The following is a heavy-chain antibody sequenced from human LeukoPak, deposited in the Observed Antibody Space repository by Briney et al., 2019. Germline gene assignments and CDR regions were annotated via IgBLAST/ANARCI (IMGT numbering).Heavy chain of an antibody. Sequence: PGGSLRLSCAASGFTFNNYWMHWVRQVPGKGLVWVSRINRDGSYKNYADSMRGRFTISRDNAENTLYLQMNSLGVEDTAMYYCARSAYCGADCHYYFDYWGQGTLVTVSS. J-gene: IGHJ4*02. CDR2: INRDGSYK. D-gene: IGHD2-21*02. V-gene: IGHV3-74*01. CDR3: ARSAYCGADCHYYFDY. CDR1: GFTFNNYW.